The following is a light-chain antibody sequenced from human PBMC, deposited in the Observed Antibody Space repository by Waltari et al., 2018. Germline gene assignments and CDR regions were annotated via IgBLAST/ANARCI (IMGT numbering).Light chain of an antibody. CDR3: GSWDNSNNHGL. J-gene: IGLJ2*01. CDR1: SLKTYY. CDR2: GNT. Sequence: SSGLTQEPALSVALGHTVRMTCQGDSLKTYYASWYQQKPGQVPVLVIYGNTNRPSGIPSRFSGSWSGNTGSLTITGAQVEDEADYYCGSWDNSNNHGLFGGGTRLTVL. V-gene: IGLV3-19*01.